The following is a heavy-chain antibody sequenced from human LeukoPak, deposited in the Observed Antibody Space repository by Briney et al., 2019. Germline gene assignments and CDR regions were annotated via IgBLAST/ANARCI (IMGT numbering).Heavy chain of an antibody. V-gene: IGHV3-23*01. CDR1: GFTFSGFA. CDR2: ISGSDGST. D-gene: IGHD2/OR15-2a*01. CDR3: VRDNPRCCGVIPSNIDDY. J-gene: IGHJ4*02. Sequence: GGSLRLSCAASGFTFSGFAMNWVRQAPGKGLEWVSGISGSDGSTYYADSVKGRFSISGDNSKNSLYLQMNSLRAEDTAVYYCVRDNPRCCGVIPSNIDDYWGQGTLVTVSS.